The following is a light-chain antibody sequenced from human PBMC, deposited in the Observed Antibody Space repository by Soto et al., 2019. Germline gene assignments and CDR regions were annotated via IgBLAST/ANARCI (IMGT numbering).Light chain of an antibody. CDR2: DAS. V-gene: IGKV1-33*01. CDR1: QNINNY. Sequence: IKMTQSASSLAASVGDIVTITCQASQNINNYLNWYQQKPGRAPKLLIYDASNLEAGVPSRFRGSGSGTDFTFTISRLQPEDLATYYCQQYENRPTFGQGTRLEI. CDR3: QQYENRPT. J-gene: IGKJ5*01.